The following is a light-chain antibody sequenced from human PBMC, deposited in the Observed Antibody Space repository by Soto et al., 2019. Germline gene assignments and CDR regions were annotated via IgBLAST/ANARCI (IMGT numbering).Light chain of an antibody. Sequence: QSVLTQPPSASGSPGQSVAISCTGTSNDCGGYNYVSWYQQHPGKAPKLMIYDVSERASGVPDRFSGSKSGNTASLTVSGLQTEDEADYYCSSYAGTRVVFGTGTKVTVL. CDR1: SNDCGGYNY. CDR2: DVS. V-gene: IGLV2-8*01. CDR3: SSYAGTRVV. J-gene: IGLJ1*01.